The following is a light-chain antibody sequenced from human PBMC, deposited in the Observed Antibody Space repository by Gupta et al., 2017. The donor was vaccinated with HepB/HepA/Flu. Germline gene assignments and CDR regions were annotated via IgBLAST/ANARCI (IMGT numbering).Light chain of an antibody. CDR2: KAS. J-gene: IGKJ1*01. V-gene: IGKV1-5*03. CDR1: QSISSW. CDR3: PQYRT. Sequence: DIQMTQSPSTLSASVGDRVTITCRASQSISSWLAWYQQKPGKAPKLLIYKASSLESGVPSRFSGSGSGTEFTLTISSLQPDDFATYDCPQYRTFGQGTKVEIK.